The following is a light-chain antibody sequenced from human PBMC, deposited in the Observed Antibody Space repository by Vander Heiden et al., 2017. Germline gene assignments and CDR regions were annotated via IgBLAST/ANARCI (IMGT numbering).Light chain of an antibody. CDR1: QSLLHSNGYNY. Sequence: DIVMTQSPLSLPVTPGEPASISCRSSQSLLHSNGYNYLDWYLQKPGQSPQLLIYLGSNRASGVPDRFSGSGSGTDFTLKISRVEAEDVGVYDCMQALQTPLHFTFGPGTKVDIK. CDR2: LGS. J-gene: IGKJ3*01. CDR3: MQALQTPLHFT. V-gene: IGKV2-28*01.